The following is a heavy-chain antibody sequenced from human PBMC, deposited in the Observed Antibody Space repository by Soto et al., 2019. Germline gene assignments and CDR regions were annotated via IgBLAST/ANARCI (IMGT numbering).Heavy chain of an antibody. Sequence: QVQLQESGPGLVKPSGTLSLTCAVSNGSITSGNWWSWVRQPPGKGLEWIGDIYQTGSTNYNPSLRSRFSISVDKSKNNFSLSLSSVTAADTAVYFCARVWGALAPIAGWFGPWGRGILVTVSS. J-gene: IGHJ5*02. CDR1: NGSITSGNW. D-gene: IGHD3-16*01. CDR2: IYQTGST. V-gene: IGHV4-4*02. CDR3: ARVWGALAPIAGWFGP.